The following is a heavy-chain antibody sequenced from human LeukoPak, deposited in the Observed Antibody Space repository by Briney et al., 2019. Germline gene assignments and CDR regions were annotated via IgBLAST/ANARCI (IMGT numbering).Heavy chain of an antibody. Sequence: PSGTLSLTCAVFGGSISSSNWWSWVRQPPGKGLEWIGEIYHSGSTNYNPSLKSRVTISVDKSKNQFSLKLSSVTAADTAVYYCAARWSLYDFWSGYPTRYCGMDVWGQGTTVTVSS. CDR2: IYHSGST. V-gene: IGHV4-4*02. CDR1: GGSISSSNW. CDR3: AARWSLYDFWSGYPTRYCGMDV. D-gene: IGHD3-3*01. J-gene: IGHJ6*02.